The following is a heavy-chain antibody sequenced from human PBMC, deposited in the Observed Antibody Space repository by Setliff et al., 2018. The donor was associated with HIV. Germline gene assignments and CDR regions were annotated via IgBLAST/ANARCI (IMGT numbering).Heavy chain of an antibody. CDR1: GFSFSIYE. CDR3: ARSHYDSRGYYYRGDAFDI. D-gene: IGHD3-22*01. CDR2: ISSSSGTI. J-gene: IGHJ3*02. Sequence: GGSLRLSCAASGFSFSIYEMNWVRQAPGKGLEWLSYISSSSGTILYVDSVQGRFIISRDNAKNSLYLQMNSLRAEDTAVYYCARSHYDSRGYYYRGDAFDIWGLGTMVTVSS. V-gene: IGHV3-48*03.